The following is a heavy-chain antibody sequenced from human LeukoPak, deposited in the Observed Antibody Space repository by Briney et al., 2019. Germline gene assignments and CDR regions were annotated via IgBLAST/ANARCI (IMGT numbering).Heavy chain of an antibody. CDR3: AKDRSIGTYYTFDH. V-gene: IGHV3-23*01. Sequence: GGSLRLSCAASGSTFSDYAMTWVRQAPGKGLEWVATISGSGVMTYYADSVKGRFTVSGDTSKNTIYLQMHSLTAADTAVYYCAKDRSIGTYYTFDHWGQGTLVTVSS. D-gene: IGHD1-26*01. CDR1: GSTFSDYA. CDR2: ISGSGVMT. J-gene: IGHJ4*02.